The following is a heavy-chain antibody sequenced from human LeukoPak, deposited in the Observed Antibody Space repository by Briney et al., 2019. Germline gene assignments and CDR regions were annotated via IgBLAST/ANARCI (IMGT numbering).Heavy chain of an antibody. V-gene: IGHV3-13*01. CDR1: GFTFSSYD. D-gene: IGHD5-18*01. Sequence: GGSLRLSCAASGFTFSSYDMHWVRQTTGRGLEWVSGIGTAGDTYSPGSVKGRFTISRENAKNSLYLQMNSLRAGDTAVYYCARADLRGYSLVYWGQGTLVTVSS. J-gene: IGHJ4*02. CDR3: ARADLRGYSLVY. CDR2: IGTAGDT.